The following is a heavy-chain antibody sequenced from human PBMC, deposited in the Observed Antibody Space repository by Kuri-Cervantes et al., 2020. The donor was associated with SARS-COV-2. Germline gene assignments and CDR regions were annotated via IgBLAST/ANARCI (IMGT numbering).Heavy chain of an antibody. V-gene: IGHV3-49*04. CDR1: GFTFSNQG. CDR3: TRGGGVTGYYYYYMDV. J-gene: IGHJ6*03. Sequence: GESLKISCVVSGFTFSNQGMHWVRQAPGKGLEWVGFIRSKAYGGTTEYAASVKGRFTISRDDSKSIAYLQMNSLKTEDTAVYYCTRGGGVTGYYYYYMDVWGKGTTVTVSS. CDR2: IRSKAYGGTT. D-gene: IGHD3-16*01.